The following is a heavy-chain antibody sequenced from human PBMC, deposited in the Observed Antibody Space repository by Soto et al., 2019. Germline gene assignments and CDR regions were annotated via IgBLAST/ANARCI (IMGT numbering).Heavy chain of an antibody. J-gene: IGHJ4*02. Sequence: ASGKVSCKASGYTFTSYAMYWVRQAPGQRLEWMGWINAANGNTKYSQKFQGRLTITRDTSASTAYMELSSLRSEDTAVYYCARDGTTPFHNWGQGTLVTVSS. V-gene: IGHV1-3*01. CDR2: INAANGNT. CDR3: ARDGTTPFHN. D-gene: IGHD2-15*01. CDR1: GYTFTSYA.